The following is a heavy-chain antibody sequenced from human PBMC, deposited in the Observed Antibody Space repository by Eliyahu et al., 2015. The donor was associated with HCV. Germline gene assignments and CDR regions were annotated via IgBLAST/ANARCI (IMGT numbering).Heavy chain of an antibody. D-gene: IGHD5-18*01. J-gene: IGHJ4*02. CDR2: ISSSSSYI. Sequence: EVQLVESGGGLVKPGGSLRLXCAASGFTFSSYNMNWVRQAPGKGLEWVSSISSSSSYIYYADSVKGRFTISRDNAKNSLYLQMNSLRAEDTAVYYCARDGYSYGWGSEYYFDYWGQGTLVAVSS. CDR1: GFTFSSYN. V-gene: IGHV3-21*01. CDR3: ARDGYSYGWGSEYYFDY.